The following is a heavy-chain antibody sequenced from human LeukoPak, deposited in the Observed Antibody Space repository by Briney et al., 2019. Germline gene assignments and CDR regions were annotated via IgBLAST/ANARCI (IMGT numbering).Heavy chain of an antibody. Sequence: GGSLRLSCATSGFSFSSFGMPWVRQAPGKGLEWVAYIHSDVNTKYYADSVKGRFTISRDNSKNTLHLQMNSLRSADTAVYYCGYFGSGSSYTPDSWGQGTLVTVSS. CDR1: GFSFSSFG. J-gene: IGHJ5*01. D-gene: IGHD3-10*01. CDR3: GYFGSGSSYTPDS. CDR2: IHSDVNTK. V-gene: IGHV3-30*02.